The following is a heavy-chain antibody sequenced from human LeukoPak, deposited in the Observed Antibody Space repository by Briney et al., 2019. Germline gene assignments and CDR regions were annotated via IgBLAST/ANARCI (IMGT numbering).Heavy chain of an antibody. CDR3: VVQAGLTYYDISFDF. CDR1: RLKISDYS. J-gene: IGHJ5*01. Sequence: GGSLRLSCAASRLKISDYSMSWIRQSPGKGLEWVSSINNGGGVIQYANSVKGRFTISRDNAKNSLYLQMNSLTAEDTAVYYCVVQAGLTYYDISFDFWGQGTLVTVSS. V-gene: IGHV3-11*01. CDR2: INNGGGVI. D-gene: IGHD3-9*01.